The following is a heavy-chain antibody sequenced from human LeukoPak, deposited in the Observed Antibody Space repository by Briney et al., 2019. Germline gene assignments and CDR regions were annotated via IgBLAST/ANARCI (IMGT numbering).Heavy chain of an antibody. V-gene: IGHV4-4*07. CDR1: GGAISSYY. Sequence: SETLSLTCTVSGGAISSYYWSWIRQPAGKGLEWIGRIYTSGSTNYSPSLKSRVTMSVDTSKNQFSLKLSSVTAADTAVYYCASGYSGYDFAIMNWGQGTLVTVSS. CDR3: ASGYSGYDFAIMN. D-gene: IGHD5-12*01. J-gene: IGHJ4*02. CDR2: IYTSGST.